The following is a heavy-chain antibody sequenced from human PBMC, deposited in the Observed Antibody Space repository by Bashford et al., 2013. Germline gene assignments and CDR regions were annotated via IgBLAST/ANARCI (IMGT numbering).Heavy chain of an antibody. Sequence: ASVKVSCKASGYKFTDHYIHWVRQAPGEGLEWVAWINPNSGGTHYAQKFQGSVTVTSDTFIATAYLEVRRLKSDDTAVYYCARDPVVVVGGCHLGLFDFWGRRDHGHRLL. CDR2: INPNSGGT. CDR1: GYKFTDHY. CDR3: ARDPVVVVGGCHLGLFDF. V-gene: IGHV1-2*04. J-gene: IGHJ6*02. D-gene: IGHD2-15*01.